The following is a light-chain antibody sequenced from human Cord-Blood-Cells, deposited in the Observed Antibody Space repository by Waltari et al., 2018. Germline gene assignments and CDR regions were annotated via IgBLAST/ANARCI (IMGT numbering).Light chain of an antibody. V-gene: IGKV1-39*01. J-gene: IGKJ4*01. CDR2: AAS. CDR1: QSISSY. Sequence: DIQMTQSPSSLSASVGDRVTITCRASQSISSYLNGYQQKPGQDPKLLIYAASSLQSGVPSRFSGSGSGTDFTFTISSLQPEDFATYYCQQRYSTTLTFGGGTKVEIK. CDR3: QQRYSTTLT.